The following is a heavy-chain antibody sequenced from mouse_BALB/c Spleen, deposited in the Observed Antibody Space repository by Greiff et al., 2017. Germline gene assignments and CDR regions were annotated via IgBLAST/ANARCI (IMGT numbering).Heavy chain of an antibody. CDR1: GFTFSSYG. CDR3: AREGGWLYYYAMDD. CDR2: INSNGGST. J-gene: IGHJ4*01. V-gene: IGHV5-6-3*01. D-gene: IGHD2-3*01. Sequence: VQLKESGGGLVQPGGSLKLSCAASGFTFSSYGMSWGRQTPDKRLELVATINSNGGSTYYPDSVKGRFTISRDNAKNTLYLQMSSLKSEDTAMYYCAREGGWLYYYAMDDWGQGTSVTVSS.